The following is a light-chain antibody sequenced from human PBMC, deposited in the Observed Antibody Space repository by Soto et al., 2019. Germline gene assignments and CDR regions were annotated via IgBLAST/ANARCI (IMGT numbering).Light chain of an antibody. CDR1: QSISSSY. J-gene: IGKJ1*01. Sequence: DIVLTQSPGTLSLSPGERATLNCRASQSISSSYLAWYQQKPGQAPRLLIYGPSSRATGIPDRFSGSGSGTDFTLTISRLEPEDFAVYYCQQYGSSQWTFGQGTKVDI. CDR2: GPS. CDR3: QQYGSSQWT. V-gene: IGKV3-20*01.